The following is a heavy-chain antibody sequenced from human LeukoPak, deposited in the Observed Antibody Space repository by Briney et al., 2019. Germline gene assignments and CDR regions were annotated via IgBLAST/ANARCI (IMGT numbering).Heavy chain of an antibody. CDR1: RFTFSSSA. Sequence: PGGSLRLSCAASRFTFSSSAMSWVRQAPGKGLEWVSTISDSGGSTYYADSVKGWFTISRDNSKSTLYLQVNSLRAEDTAVYYCAKSHSEAQRGYFDYWGQGTLVTVSS. D-gene: IGHD3-10*01. CDR2: ISDSGGST. CDR3: AKSHSEAQRGYFDY. V-gene: IGHV3-23*01. J-gene: IGHJ4*02.